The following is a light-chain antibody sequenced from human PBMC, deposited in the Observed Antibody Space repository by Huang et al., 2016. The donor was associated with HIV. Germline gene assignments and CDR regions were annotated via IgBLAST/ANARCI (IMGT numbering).Light chain of an antibody. CDR1: QSISTW. V-gene: IGKV1-5*03. CDR3: QQYKSFPWT. CDR2: EAS. Sequence: DIQMTQSSSALSASVGDRVTIACRASQSISTWLAWYQQKAGRAPNLRIYEASTLESGVPSRFSGGGSGTDFTLTISGLQPDDFATYYCQQYKSFPWTFGQGTKVEV. J-gene: IGKJ1*01.